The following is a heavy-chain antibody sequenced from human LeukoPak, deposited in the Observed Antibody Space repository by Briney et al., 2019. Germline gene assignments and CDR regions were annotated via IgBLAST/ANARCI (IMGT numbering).Heavy chain of an antibody. CDR3: TTDRDALRY. J-gene: IGHJ4*02. CDR2: IKSKTYGGTA. D-gene: IGHD2-21*02. Sequence: GGSLRLSCAASGFIFSSYNMNWVRQAPGKGLEWVGRIKSKTYGGTADYAAPVKGRFTISRDDSKNTLYLQMNSLKTEDTAVFYCTTDRDALRYWGQGTLVTVSS. V-gene: IGHV3-15*07. CDR1: GFIFSSYN.